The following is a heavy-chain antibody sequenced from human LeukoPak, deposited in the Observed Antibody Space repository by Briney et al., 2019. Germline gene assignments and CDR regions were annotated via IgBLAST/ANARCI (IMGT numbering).Heavy chain of an antibody. CDR3: ARGETTVTYFDY. Sequence: GASVKVSCKASGYTFTGYYIHWVRQAPGQGLEWMAWINPNSGGTNYAQKFQGRVTMTRDTSISTAYMELSRLRPDDTAVYYCARGETTVTYFDYWGQGTLVTVSS. D-gene: IGHD4-17*01. CDR1: GYTFTGYY. CDR2: INPNSGGT. J-gene: IGHJ4*02. V-gene: IGHV1-2*02.